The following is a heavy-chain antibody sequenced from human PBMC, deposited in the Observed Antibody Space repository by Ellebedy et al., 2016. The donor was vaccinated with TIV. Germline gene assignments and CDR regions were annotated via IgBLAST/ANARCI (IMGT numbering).Heavy chain of an antibody. CDR1: GGSISSSSYY. CDR3: ARLHSSSWYRIDY. V-gene: IGHV4-39*07. CDR2: IYYSGST. Sequence: MPSETLSLTCTVSGGSISSSSYYWGWIRQPPGKGLEWIGSIYYSGSTYYNPSLKSRVTISVDTSKNQFSLKLSSVTAADTAVYYCARLHSSSWYRIDYWGQGTLVTVSS. D-gene: IGHD6-13*01. J-gene: IGHJ4*02.